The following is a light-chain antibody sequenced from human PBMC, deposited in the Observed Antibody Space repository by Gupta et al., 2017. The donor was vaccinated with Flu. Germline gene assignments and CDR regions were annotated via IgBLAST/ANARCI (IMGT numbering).Light chain of an antibody. CDR2: KAS. J-gene: IGKJ4*01. CDR3: QQDDSYSLT. Sequence: DIQLTPSPSTLSAYVGDRVTITCRASQSLSSWLAWYQQKPGKAPNLLIYKASNLESGVPSRFSGSGSGTEFTLTISSLQPDDFATYYCQQDDSYSLTFGGGTKVEI. V-gene: IGKV1-5*03. CDR1: QSLSSW.